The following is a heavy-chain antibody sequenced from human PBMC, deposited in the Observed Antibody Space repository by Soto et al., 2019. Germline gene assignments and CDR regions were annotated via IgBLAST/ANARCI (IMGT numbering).Heavy chain of an antibody. CDR3: ARSPLITIAAAGTTSKKYYFDY. J-gene: IGHJ4*02. Sequence: PSETLSLTCAVSGGSISSYYWSWTRQPPGKGLEWIGYIYYSGSTNYNPSLKSRVTISVDTSKNQFSLKLSSVTAADTAVYYCARSPLITIAAAGTTSKKYYFDYWGQGTLVTVSS. CDR1: GGSISSYY. CDR2: IYYSGST. V-gene: IGHV4-59*01. D-gene: IGHD6-13*01.